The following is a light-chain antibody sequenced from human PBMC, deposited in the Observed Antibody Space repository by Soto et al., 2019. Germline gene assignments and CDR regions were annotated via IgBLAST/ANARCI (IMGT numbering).Light chain of an antibody. V-gene: IGKV3-20*01. Sequence: EIVLTRSPGTLSLSPGEMATLSCRASQSVTSSFLAWYQQKPGQAPRLLIHGISRRATGIPDRFGGSGSGTDFTLTISRLEPEDCAVYYCQQYGGSPPTFGQGTKVDIK. CDR1: QSVTSSF. CDR2: GIS. J-gene: IGKJ1*01. CDR3: QQYGGSPPT.